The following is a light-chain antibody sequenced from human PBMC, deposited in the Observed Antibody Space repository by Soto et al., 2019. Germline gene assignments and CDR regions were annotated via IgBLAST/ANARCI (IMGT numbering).Light chain of an antibody. CDR1: QSIGTN. Sequence: ETVMTQSPATLSVSPGDRVTLSCRASQSIGTNLLWLQQSPGQPPRLLISGASDRVAGVPDRFSGSGSGTDFTLTISGLQSEDCAVYYCQQYAGLPRTFGQGTKVEIK. V-gene: IGKV3-15*01. J-gene: IGKJ2*01. CDR3: QQYAGLPRT. CDR2: GAS.